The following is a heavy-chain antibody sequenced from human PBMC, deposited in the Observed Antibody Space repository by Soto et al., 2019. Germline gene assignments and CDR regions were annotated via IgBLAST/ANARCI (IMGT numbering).Heavy chain of an antibody. Sequence: ASVKVSCKASGGTFSSYAISWVRQAPGQGLEWMGGIIPIFGTANYAQKFQGRVTITADKSTSTAYMELSSLRSEDTAVYYCARGEYYDFWSAPGGWFDPWGQGTLVTVSS. D-gene: IGHD3-3*01. CDR3: ARGEYYDFWSAPGGWFDP. CDR1: GGTFSSYA. V-gene: IGHV1-69*06. CDR2: IIPIFGTA. J-gene: IGHJ5*02.